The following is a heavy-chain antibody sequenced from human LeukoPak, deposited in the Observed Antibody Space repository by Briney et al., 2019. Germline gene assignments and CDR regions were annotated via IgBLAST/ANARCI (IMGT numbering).Heavy chain of an antibody. CDR1: GFTFSSYG. Sequence: TGGSLRLSCAASGFTFSSYGMSWVRQAPGKGLEWVSSISSSSGSTIYYADSVKGRFTISRDNAKNSLYLQMNSLRAEDTAVYYCAELGITMIGGVWGKGTTVTISS. CDR2: ISSSSGSTI. J-gene: IGHJ6*04. D-gene: IGHD3-10*02. V-gene: IGHV3-48*04. CDR3: AELGITMIGGV.